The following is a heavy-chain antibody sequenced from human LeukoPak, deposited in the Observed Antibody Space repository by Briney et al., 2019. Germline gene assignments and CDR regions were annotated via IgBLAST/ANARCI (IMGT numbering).Heavy chain of an antibody. CDR1: GFTFSSYS. J-gene: IGHJ4*02. V-gene: IGHV3-21*01. CDR3: ARDPEHYDFCSGYWRPEYYFDY. D-gene: IGHD3-3*01. CDR2: ISSSSSYI. Sequence: GGSLKLSCAASGFTFSSYSMNWVRQAPGKGLEWVSSISSSSSYIYYADSVKGRFTISRDNAKNSLYLQMNSLRAEDTAVYYCARDPEHYDFCSGYWRPEYYFDYWGQGTLVTVSS.